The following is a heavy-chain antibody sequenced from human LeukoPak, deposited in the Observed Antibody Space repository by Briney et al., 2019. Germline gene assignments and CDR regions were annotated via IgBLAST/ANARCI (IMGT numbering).Heavy chain of an antibody. D-gene: IGHD3-10*01. V-gene: IGHV3-30*03. CDR1: GFTFSNHG. CDR2: VFSDGFTE. J-gene: IGHJ3*01. CDR3: ARGERGFGDAFDL. Sequence: GGSLRLSCAASGFTFSNHGMNWVRQAPGKGLEWVAIVFSDGFTEKYVDSVRGRFTISRDNSLNTVYLQMNNLRGDDTGYYYCARGERGFGDAFDLWGPGTEVTVSS.